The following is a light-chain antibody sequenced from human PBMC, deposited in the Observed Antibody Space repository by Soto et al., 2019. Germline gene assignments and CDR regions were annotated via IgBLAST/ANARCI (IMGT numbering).Light chain of an antibody. CDR3: QQRSAWPPGFT. CDR1: QSVGNY. V-gene: IGKV3-11*01. Sequence: EIVLTQSPATLSFSPGERATLSCRASQSVGNYLAWYQHKPGQAPRLLIYDATNRATGIPARFSGSGSGTDFPLTIRGLEPEDFAVDYWQQRSAWPPGFTFGPGTHVDIK. J-gene: IGKJ3*01. CDR2: DAT.